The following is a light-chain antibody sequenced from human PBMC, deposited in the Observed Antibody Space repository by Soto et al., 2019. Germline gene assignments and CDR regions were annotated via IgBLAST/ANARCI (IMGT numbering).Light chain of an antibody. J-gene: IGKJ1*01. CDR3: QQTSAFPRT. CDR2: GAS. CDR1: QSISSY. Sequence: IQMTQSPSSLSASVGDRVTITCRASQSISSYLNWYQQKPGKAPKLLLRGASSLHRGVPSRFSGGGAGTEFTLTISSLQPEDFATYYCQQTSAFPRTFGQGTKVDI. V-gene: IGKV1-39*01.